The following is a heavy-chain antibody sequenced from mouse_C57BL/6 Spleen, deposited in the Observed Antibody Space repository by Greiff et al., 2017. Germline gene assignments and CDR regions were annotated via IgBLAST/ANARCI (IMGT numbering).Heavy chain of an antibody. J-gene: IGHJ3*01. V-gene: IGHV5-9-1*02. Sequence: EVHLVESGEGLVKPGGSLKLSCAASGFTFSSYAMSWVRQTPEKRLEWVAYISSGGDYIYYADTVKGRFTISRDNARNTLYLQMSSLKSEDTAMYYCTRDEGKGTWFAYWGQGTLVTVSA. CDR3: TRDEGKGTWFAY. CDR1: GFTFSSYA. CDR2: ISSGGDYI.